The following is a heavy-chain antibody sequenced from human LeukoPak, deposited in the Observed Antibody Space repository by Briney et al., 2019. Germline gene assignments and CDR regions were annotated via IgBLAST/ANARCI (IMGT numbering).Heavy chain of an antibody. CDR2: ISGTSGKT. D-gene: IGHD3-9*01. Sequence: GGSLRLSCAASGFTFSSYAMSWVRQAPGSGLEWVSAISGTSGKTYFADSVKGRFTISRDNSKNTLFVQMNSLRAEDTAAYYCAKGLTSEYYPYFDNWGQGTLVTVSS. CDR3: AKGLTSEYYPYFDN. CDR1: GFTFSSYA. V-gene: IGHV3-23*01. J-gene: IGHJ4*02.